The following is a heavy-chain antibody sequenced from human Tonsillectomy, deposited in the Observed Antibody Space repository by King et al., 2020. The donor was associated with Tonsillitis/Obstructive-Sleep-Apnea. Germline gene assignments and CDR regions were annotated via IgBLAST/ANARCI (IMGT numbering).Heavy chain of an antibody. CDR2: IDPSDSYT. V-gene: IGHV5-10-1*01. D-gene: IGHD2-2*01. CDR1: GYSFTSYW. J-gene: IGHJ6*03. Sequence: VQLVESGAEVKKPGESLTISCKGSGYSFTSYWITWVRQMPGKGLEWMGRIDPSDSYTNYSPSFQGHVTISADKSISTAYLQWSSLKASDTAMYYCATSFTLPAYYYMDVWGKGPTVTVSS. CDR3: ATSFTLPAYYYMDV.